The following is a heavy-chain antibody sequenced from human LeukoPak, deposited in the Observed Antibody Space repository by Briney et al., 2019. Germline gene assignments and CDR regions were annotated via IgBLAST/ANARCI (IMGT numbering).Heavy chain of an antibody. CDR2: IYTSGST. V-gene: IGHV4-4*07. D-gene: IGHD3-10*01. CDR3: ARGHYGSGSKYFDY. J-gene: IGHJ4*02. CDR1: GGSISSYY. Sequence: SETLSLTCTVSGGSISSYYWSWIRQPAGKGLEWIGRIYTSGSTNYNPSLKSRVTMSVDTSKNQFSLKLSFVTAADTAVYYCARGHYGSGSKYFDYWGQGTLVTVSS.